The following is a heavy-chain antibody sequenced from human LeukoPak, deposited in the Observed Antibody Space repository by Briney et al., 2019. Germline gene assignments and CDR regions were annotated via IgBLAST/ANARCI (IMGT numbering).Heavy chain of an antibody. D-gene: IGHD3-16*01. J-gene: IGHJ6*02. CDR3: ARDKGGHYYYYGMDV. CDR2: ISYDGDNK. V-gene: IGHV3-30-3*01. CDR1: GFTFSSYT. Sequence: PGRSLRLSCAASGFTFSSYTIHWVRQAPGKGLEWVAAISYDGDNKYFADSVKGRFTIFRDNSKNTLYLQMNSLRGEDTAVYFCARDKGGHYYYYGMDVWGQGTTVTVSS.